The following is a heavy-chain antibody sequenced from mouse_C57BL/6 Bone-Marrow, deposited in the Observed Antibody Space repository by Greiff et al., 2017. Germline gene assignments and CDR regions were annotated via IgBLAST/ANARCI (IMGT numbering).Heavy chain of an antibody. CDR2: IDPSDSYT. V-gene: IGHV1-59*01. CDR1: GYTFTSYW. J-gene: IGHJ4*01. Sequence: QVQLQQPGAELVRPGTSVKLSCKASGYTFTSYWMHWVKQRPGQGLEWIGVIDPSDSYTNYNQKFKGKATLTVDTSSSTAYMQLSSLTSEDSAVYYCARGPYYDYYAMDYWGQGTSVTVSS. CDR3: ARGPYYDYYAMDY. D-gene: IGHD2-10*01.